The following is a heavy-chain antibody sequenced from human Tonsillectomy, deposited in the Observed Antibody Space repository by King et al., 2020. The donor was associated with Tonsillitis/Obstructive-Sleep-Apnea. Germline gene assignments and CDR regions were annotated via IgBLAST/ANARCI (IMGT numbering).Heavy chain of an antibody. J-gene: IGHJ3*02. V-gene: IGHV4-59*01. D-gene: IGHD3-16*01. Sequence: QLQESGPGLVEPSETLSLTCSVSGGSISTYYWSWIRQPPGKGLEWIAYIDYSGSANYNPSLQSRVTILIDTSKNQFSLKLSAVTAADTAVYYCAREGGEVDAFDIWGQGTMVTVSS. CDR2: IDYSGSA. CDR3: AREGGEVDAFDI. CDR1: GGSISTYY.